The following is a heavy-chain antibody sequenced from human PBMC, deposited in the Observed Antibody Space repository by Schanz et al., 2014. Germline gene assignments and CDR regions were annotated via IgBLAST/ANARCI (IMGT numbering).Heavy chain of an antibody. CDR3: ARLATSKSRLGDAVDI. CDR2: ISLDGSNQ. D-gene: IGHD6-6*01. J-gene: IGHJ3*02. CDR1: GFTFSSYG. V-gene: IGHV3-30*03. Sequence: VQLEESGGGLVKPGGSLRLSCAASGFTFSSYGMHWVRQAPGKGLEWVAIISLDGSNQYYADSVQGRFTLSKDFSKDTLYLQLTSLRPEDTAVYYCARLATSKSRLGDAVDIWGQGTMVTVSS.